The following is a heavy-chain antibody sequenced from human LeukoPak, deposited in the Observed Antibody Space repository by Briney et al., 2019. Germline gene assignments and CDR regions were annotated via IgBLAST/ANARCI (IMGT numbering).Heavy chain of an antibody. CDR3: ARWRTHPGAFDI. D-gene: IGHD3-3*01. CDR2: IYYSGST. V-gene: IGHV4-59*01. Sequence: PSETLSLTCTVSGGSISSYYWSWIRQPPGKGLEWIGYIYYSGSTNYNPSLKSRVTISVDTSKNQFSLRLSSVTAADTAVYYCARWRTHPGAFDIWGQGTMVTVSS. J-gene: IGHJ3*02. CDR1: GGSISSYY.